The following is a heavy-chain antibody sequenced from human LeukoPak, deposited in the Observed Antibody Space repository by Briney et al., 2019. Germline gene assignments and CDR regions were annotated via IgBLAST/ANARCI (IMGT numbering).Heavy chain of an antibody. J-gene: IGHJ1*01. D-gene: IGHD3-9*01. Sequence: PGGSLRLSCAASGFTFSSYWMHWVRQAPGKGLVWVSRINSDGSSTSYADSVKGRFTISRDNAKNSVFLQMNSLRPEDTAVYYCARGPLNGITEYFQHWGQGTLVTVSS. CDR2: INSDGSST. CDR1: GFTFSSYW. CDR3: ARGPLNGITEYFQH. V-gene: IGHV3-74*01.